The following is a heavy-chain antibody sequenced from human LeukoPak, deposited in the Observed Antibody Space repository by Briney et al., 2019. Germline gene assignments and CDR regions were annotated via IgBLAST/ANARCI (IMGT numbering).Heavy chain of an antibody. CDR1: GYTFTSYD. D-gene: IGHD6-13*01. CDR2: MNPNSGNA. V-gene: IGHV1-8*01. Sequence: ASVKVSCKASGYTFTSYDISWVRQATGQGLEWMGWMNPNSGNAGYAQRFQGRVTMTRNNSISTAYMELTSLRSEDTAVYYCARVPAAARRPIDYWGQGTLVTVSS. CDR3: ARVPAAARRPIDY. J-gene: IGHJ4*02.